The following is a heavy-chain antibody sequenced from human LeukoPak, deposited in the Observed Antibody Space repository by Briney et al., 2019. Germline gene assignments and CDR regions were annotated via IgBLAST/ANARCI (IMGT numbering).Heavy chain of an antibody. V-gene: IGHV3-30*18. Sequence: AGSLRLSCAASGFTFSSYGMHWVRQAPGKGLEWVAVISYDGSNKYYADSVKGRFTISRDNSKNTLYLQMNSLRAEDTAVYYCAKTGRIYYDSSGYYLDYWGQGTLVTVSS. J-gene: IGHJ4*02. D-gene: IGHD3-22*01. CDR3: AKTGRIYYDSSGYYLDY. CDR1: GFTFSSYG. CDR2: ISYDGSNK.